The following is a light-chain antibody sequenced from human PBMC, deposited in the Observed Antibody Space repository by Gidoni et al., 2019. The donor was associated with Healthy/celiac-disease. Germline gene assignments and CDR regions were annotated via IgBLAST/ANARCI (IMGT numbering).Light chain of an antibody. V-gene: IGLV6-57*01. J-gene: IGLJ2*01. CDR3: QSYDSSIYVV. CDR2: EDN. CDR1: SGSIASNY. Sequence: NFMLTLPHSVSEFPGKTVTISCTRSSGSIASNYVQWYQQRPGSSPTTVIYEDNQSPSGVPDRFSGSIDSSSNSASLTISGLKTEDEADYYCQSYDSSIYVVFGGGTKLTVL.